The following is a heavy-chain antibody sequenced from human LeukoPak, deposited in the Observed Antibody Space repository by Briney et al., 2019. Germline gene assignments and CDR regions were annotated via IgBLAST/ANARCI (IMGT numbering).Heavy chain of an antibody. D-gene: IGHD6-6*01. CDR2: IYYSGST. Sequence: SETLSLTCTVSGGSISSYYWSWIRQPPGKGLEWIGYIYYSGSTNYNPSLKSRVTTSVDTSKNQFSLKLSSVTAADTAVYYCARGVHGRSYYFDYWGQGTLVTVSS. CDR3: ARGVHGRSYYFDY. CDR1: GGSISSYY. V-gene: IGHV4-59*01. J-gene: IGHJ4*02.